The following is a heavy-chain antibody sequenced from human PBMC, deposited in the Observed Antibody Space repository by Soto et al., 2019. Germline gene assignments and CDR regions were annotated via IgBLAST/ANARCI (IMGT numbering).Heavy chain of an antibody. D-gene: IGHD1-1*01. CDR3: ARYLNWNYYFDY. CDR2: IHPGDSDT. Sequence: PGESLKISCKGSGYGFTNYWIGWVRQMPGKDLEWVGIIHPGDSDTRYSPSLQGQVTISADKSISTAYLQWSSLKASDTAMYYCARYLNWNYYFDYWGQGTLVTVS. V-gene: IGHV5-51*01. CDR1: GYGFTNYW. J-gene: IGHJ4*02.